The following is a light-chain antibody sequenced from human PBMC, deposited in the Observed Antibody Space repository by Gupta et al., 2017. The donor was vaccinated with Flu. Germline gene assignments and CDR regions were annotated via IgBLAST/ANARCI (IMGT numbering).Light chain of an antibody. V-gene: IGLV3-25*01. CDR2: KDG. Sequence: GLKRRIICSVDVGKKQYVYWNQQKTGQAPALVIFKDGKRSTVNPDRFSGSNSGTIVTVTISGGEVEEEADYYSQTANYHYNWIFGGGTKMTV. CDR1: VGKKQY. CDR3: QTANYHYNWI. J-gene: IGLJ2*01.